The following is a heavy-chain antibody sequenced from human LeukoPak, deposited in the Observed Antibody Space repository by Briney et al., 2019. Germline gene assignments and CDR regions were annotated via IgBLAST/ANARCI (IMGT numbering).Heavy chain of an antibody. CDR2: IHPGNSET. CDR3: ARRLSSIATSAANDY. Sequence: GESLKISCKGSGYSFSSYWIAWVRQMPGKGLEWMGIIHPGNSETTYNPSFRGHVTMSADKSVTTAYLQWSSLEASDTAMYYCARRLSSIATSAANDYWGQGTLVTVSS. CDR1: GYSFSSYW. J-gene: IGHJ4*02. V-gene: IGHV5-51*01. D-gene: IGHD2-15*01.